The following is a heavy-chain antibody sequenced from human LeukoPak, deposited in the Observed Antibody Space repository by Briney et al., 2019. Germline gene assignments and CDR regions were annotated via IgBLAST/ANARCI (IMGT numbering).Heavy chain of an antibody. V-gene: IGHV4-38-2*02. Sequence: SETLSLTCTVSGYSISSGYYWGWIRQPPGKVLEWIGSIYHSGSTYYNPSLKSRVTISVDTSKNQFSLKLSSLTAADTAVYYCARHRVSRSGYFDYWGQGTLVTVSS. D-gene: IGHD3-10*01. J-gene: IGHJ4*02. CDR1: GYSISSGYY. CDR2: IYHSGST. CDR3: ARHRVSRSGYFDY.